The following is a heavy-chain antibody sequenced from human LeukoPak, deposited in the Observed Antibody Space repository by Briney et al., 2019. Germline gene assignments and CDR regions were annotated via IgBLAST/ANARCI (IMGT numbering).Heavy chain of an antibody. CDR2: ISSSSSYI. V-gene: IGHV3-21*01. CDR1: GFTFSSYA. D-gene: IGHD2-2*01. J-gene: IGHJ4*02. CDR3: ARGVVPAATAHFDY. Sequence: PGGSLRLSCAASGFTFSSYAMSWVRQAPGKGLEWVSSISSSSSYIYYADSVEGRFTISRDNAKNSLYLQMNSLRAEDTAVYYCARGVVPAATAHFDYWGQGTLVTVSS.